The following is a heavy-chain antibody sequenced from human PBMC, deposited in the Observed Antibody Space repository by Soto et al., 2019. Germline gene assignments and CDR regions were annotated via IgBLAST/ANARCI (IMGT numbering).Heavy chain of an antibody. Sequence: GGSLRLSCAASGFTFSTYAMGWVRQAPWKGLEWVSSISNGGRNTYYADSVRGRFTLSRDDSKSTLYLQMNSLRADDTAVYYCAKIGTVTANFDYWGQGTLVTVSS. D-gene: IGHD2-21*02. V-gene: IGHV3-23*01. CDR1: GFTFSTYA. CDR2: ISNGGRNT. J-gene: IGHJ4*02. CDR3: AKIGTVTANFDY.